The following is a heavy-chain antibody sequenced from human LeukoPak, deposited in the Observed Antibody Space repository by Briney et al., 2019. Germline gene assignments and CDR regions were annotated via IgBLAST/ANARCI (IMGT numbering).Heavy chain of an antibody. D-gene: IGHD2-8*01. CDR2: IYPGDSDT. V-gene: IGHV5-51*01. J-gene: IGHJ4*02. Sequence: GESLKISCKGSGHSFSNYWIGWVRQMPGKGLEWMGIIYPGDSDTRYSPSFQGQVTISADKSINTAYLQWSSLKASDTAIYYCARRLCTSGVCYYYFDYWGQGTLVTVSS. CDR3: ARRLCTSGVCYYYFDY. CDR1: GHSFSNYW.